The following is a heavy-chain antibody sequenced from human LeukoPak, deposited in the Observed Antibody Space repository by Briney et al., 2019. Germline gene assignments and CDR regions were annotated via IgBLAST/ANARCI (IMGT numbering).Heavy chain of an antibody. J-gene: IGHJ5*02. D-gene: IGHD6-13*01. CDR1: GFTFSAHW. Sequence: PGGSLRLSCAASGFTFSAHWMSWVRQAPGKGLEWVANIKEDGSEKYYVDSVKGRFTISRDIAKNSLYLQMNSLRAEDTAVYYCARESGIAAALDLWGQGTLVTVSS. CDR2: IKEDGSEK. CDR3: ARESGIAAALDL. V-gene: IGHV3-7*03.